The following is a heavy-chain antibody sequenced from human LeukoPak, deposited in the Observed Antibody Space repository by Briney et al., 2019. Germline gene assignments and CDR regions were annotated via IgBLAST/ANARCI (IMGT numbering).Heavy chain of an antibody. CDR1: GFTVSSNY. D-gene: IGHD3-10*01. Sequence: GGSLRLSCAASGFTVSSNYMSWVRQAPGKGLEGVAVIYSGGSTYDADSVRGRFTISRDNSKNTLYLPMNSLRAEDTAVYYCARDHAGSYYYYSGMDVWGQGTPVTVSS. J-gene: IGHJ6*02. V-gene: IGHV3-53*01. CDR3: ARDHAGSYYYYSGMDV. CDR2: IYSGGST.